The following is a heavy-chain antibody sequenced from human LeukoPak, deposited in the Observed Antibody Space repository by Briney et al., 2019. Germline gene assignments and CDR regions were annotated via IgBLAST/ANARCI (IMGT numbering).Heavy chain of an antibody. V-gene: IGHV1-2*02. CDR3: ARDPTSLRGVTFDY. J-gene: IGHJ4*02. Sequence: ASVKVSCKASGYTFTGYYMHWVRQAPGQGLEWMGWIHPNNGGTNYAQKFQGRVTMTRDTSISTAYMELSRLRSDDTAVYYCARDPTSLRGVTFDYWGQGTLVTVSS. D-gene: IGHD3-10*01. CDR2: IHPNNGGT. CDR1: GYTFTGYY.